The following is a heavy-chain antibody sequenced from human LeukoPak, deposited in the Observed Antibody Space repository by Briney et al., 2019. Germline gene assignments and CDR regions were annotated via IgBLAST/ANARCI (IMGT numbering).Heavy chain of an antibody. V-gene: IGHV3-9*01. J-gene: IGHJ4*02. Sequence: TGGSLRLSCAASGFTFADYAMHWVRQAPGKGLEWVSGISWNSGNIGYADSVKGRFTISRDNAKNSLFPQMNSLRAEDTAFYYCARDNSGYYSFDSWGQGTLVTVSS. CDR2: ISWNSGNI. D-gene: IGHD3-22*01. CDR1: GFTFADYA. CDR3: ARDNSGYYSFDS.